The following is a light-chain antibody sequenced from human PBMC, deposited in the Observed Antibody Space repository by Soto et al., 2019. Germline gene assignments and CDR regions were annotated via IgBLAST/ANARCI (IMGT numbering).Light chain of an antibody. Sequence: EIVLTQSPGTQSLSPGERATLSCRASQSFSSSYLGWYQQKPGQTPRLLIYGASRRATGIPDRFSGSGSGTDFTLTISRLEPEDFAVYYCQQYAYLPYAFGQGTKLEIK. CDR1: QSFSSSY. V-gene: IGKV3-20*01. J-gene: IGKJ2*01. CDR3: QQYAYLPYA. CDR2: GAS.